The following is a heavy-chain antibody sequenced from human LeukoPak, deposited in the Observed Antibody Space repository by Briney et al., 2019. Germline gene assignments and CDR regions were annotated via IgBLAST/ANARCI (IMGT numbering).Heavy chain of an antibody. V-gene: IGHV1-2*02. Sequence: SVKVSCKASGYTFTGYYMHWVRQAPGQGLEWMGWINPNSGGTNYAQKFQGRVTMTRDTSISTAYMELSRLRSDDTAVYYCARTTYSSSWYAYWGQGTLVTVSS. D-gene: IGHD6-13*01. CDR3: ARTTYSSSWYAY. CDR1: GYTFTGYY. J-gene: IGHJ4*02. CDR2: INPNSGGT.